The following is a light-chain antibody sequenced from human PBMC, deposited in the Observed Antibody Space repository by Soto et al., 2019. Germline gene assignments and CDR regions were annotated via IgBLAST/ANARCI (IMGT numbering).Light chain of an antibody. CDR3: QPYHNLPPQYT. Sequence: EIVMTQSPASLSVSPGDGATLSCRASQSVASNVAWYQQKPGQGPRLLIHGASTRAVGVPARFSGSVSGTDFTLTIHSLQSEDFAVYYCQPYHNLPPQYTFGQGTKLQIK. V-gene: IGKV3-15*01. J-gene: IGKJ2*01. CDR1: QSVASN. CDR2: GAS.